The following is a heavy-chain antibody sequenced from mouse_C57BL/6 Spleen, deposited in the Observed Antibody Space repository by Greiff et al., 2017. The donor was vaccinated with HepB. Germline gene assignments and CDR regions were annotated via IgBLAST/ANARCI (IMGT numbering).Heavy chain of an antibody. CDR2: INPGSGGT. CDR3: ARPLYYYGSSYGFAY. CDR1: GYAFTNYL. V-gene: IGHV1-54*01. Sequence: VQLQQSGAELVRPGTSVKVSCKASGYAFTNYLIEWVKQRPGQGLEWIGVINPGSGGTNYNEKFKGKATLTADKSSSTAYMQLSSLTSEDSAVYFCARPLYYYGSSYGFAYWGQGTLVTVSA. J-gene: IGHJ3*01. D-gene: IGHD1-1*01.